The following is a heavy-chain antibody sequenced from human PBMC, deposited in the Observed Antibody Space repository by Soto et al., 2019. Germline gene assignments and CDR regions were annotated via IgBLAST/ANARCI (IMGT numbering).Heavy chain of an antibody. Sequence: SETLSLTCTVSGGSISCGDYYWSWIRQPPGKGLEWIGYIYYSGSTYYNPSLKSRVTISVDTSKNQFSLKLSSVTAADTAVYYCARADRVEPPPTWGQGTLVTVSS. D-gene: IGHD3-22*01. CDR1: GGSISCGDYY. CDR2: IYYSGST. V-gene: IGHV4-30-4*01. J-gene: IGHJ4*02. CDR3: ARADRVEPPPT.